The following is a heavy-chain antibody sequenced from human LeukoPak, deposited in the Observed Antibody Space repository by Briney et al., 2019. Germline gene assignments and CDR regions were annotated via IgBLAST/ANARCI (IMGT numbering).Heavy chain of an antibody. D-gene: IGHD6-19*01. CDR2: ISSSSNII. V-gene: IGHV3-21*01. CDR3: ARDRGYSSGWAYYFDY. J-gene: IGHJ4*02. CDR1: GFTFSSYS. Sequence: PGGSLRLSCAASGFTFSSYSMNWVRQAPGKGLEWVSSISSSSNIIYYADSVKGRFTISRDNSKNTLYLQMNSLRAEDTAVYYCARDRGYSSGWAYYFDYWGQGTLVTVSS.